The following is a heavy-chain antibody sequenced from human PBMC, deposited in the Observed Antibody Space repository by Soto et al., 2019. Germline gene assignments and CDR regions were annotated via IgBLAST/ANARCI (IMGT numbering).Heavy chain of an antibody. D-gene: IGHD5-12*01. CDR2: IKQDGSEK. J-gene: IGHJ6*02. CDR1: GFTFSSYG. V-gene: IGHV3-7*01. Sequence: GWSLRLSCAASGFTFSSYGMHWVRQAPGKGLEWVANIKQDGSEKYYVDSVKGRFTISRDNAKNSLYLQMNSLRAEDTAVYYCARGIVEMATISVLSCYGMDVWGQGTTVTASS. CDR3: ARGIVEMATISVLSCYGMDV.